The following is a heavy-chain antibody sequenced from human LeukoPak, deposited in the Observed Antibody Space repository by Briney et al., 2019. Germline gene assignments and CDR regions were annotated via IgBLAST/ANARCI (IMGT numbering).Heavy chain of an antibody. Sequence: GGSLRLSCAASGLTFSNYAMSWVRQAPGKGLEWVSSISSSSNYIYYADSVKGRFTISRDNSKNTLYLQMNSLRAEDTAVYYCAAGSSWESGDRGYFDYWGQGTLVTVSS. J-gene: IGHJ4*02. V-gene: IGHV3-21*04. CDR2: ISSSSNYI. CDR1: GLTFSNYA. D-gene: IGHD6-13*01. CDR3: AAGSSWESGDRGYFDY.